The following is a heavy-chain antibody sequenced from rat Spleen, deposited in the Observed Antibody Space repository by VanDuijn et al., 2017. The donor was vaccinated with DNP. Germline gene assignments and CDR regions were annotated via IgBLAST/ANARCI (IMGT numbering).Heavy chain of an antibody. J-gene: IGHJ3*01. CDR3: TTTNNWFAY. CDR1: GFNFNTYD. V-gene: IGHV5-7*01. CDR2: INYDGRNT. Sequence: EVQLVQSGGGLVQPGGSMKLSCAASGFNFNTYDMAWVRLAPKKGLEWVANINYDGRNTNFRDSVRGRFTISRDNAATTLYRHMDSLTSEDTATYYCTTTNNWFAYWGQGTLVTVSS.